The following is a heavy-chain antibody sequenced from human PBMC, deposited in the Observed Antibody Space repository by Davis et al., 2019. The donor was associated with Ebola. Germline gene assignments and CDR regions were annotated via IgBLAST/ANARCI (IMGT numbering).Heavy chain of an antibody. CDR1: GYSFTDDG. V-gene: IGHV1-2*04. J-gene: IGHJ5*02. D-gene: IGHD5-12*01. CDR3: ARAVATTKTRFPPNWFDP. CDR2: INPNSGGT. Sequence: ASVKVSCKASGYSFTDDGISWVRQAPGQGLEWMGWINPNSGGTNYAQKFQGWVTMTRDTSISTAYMELSRLRSDDTAVYYCARAVATTKTRFPPNWFDPWGQGTLVTVSS.